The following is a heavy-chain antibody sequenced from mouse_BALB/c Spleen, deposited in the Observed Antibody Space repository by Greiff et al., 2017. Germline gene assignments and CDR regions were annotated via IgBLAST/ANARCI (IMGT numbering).Heavy chain of an antibody. CDR3: GYYGNYGAAY. Sequence: EVQRVESGGGLVQPGGSRKLSCAASGFTFSSFGMHWVRQAPEKGLEWVAYISSGSSTIYYADTVNGRFTISRDNPKNTLFLQMTSLRSEDTAMYCYGYYGNYGAAYWGQGTLVTVSA. J-gene: IGHJ3*01. V-gene: IGHV5-17*02. D-gene: IGHD2-1*01. CDR1: GFTFSSFG. CDR2: ISSGSSTI.